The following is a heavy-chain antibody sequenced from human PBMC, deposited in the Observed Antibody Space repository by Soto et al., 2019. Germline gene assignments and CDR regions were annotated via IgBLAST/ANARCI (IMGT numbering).Heavy chain of an antibody. D-gene: IGHD3-3*01. CDR1: GFTFSSYW. Sequence: GGSLRLSCAASGFTFSSYWMIWVRQAPGKGLEWVANIKQDGSEKYYVDSVKGRFTISRDNAKNSLYLQMNSLRAEDTAVYYCARDWYYDFWSGYSLDYWGQGTLVTVSS. J-gene: IGHJ4*02. CDR3: ARDWYYDFWSGYSLDY. CDR2: IKQDGSEK. V-gene: IGHV3-7*03.